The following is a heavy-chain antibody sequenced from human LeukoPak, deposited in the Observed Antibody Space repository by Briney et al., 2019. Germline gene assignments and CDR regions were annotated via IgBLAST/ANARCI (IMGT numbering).Heavy chain of an antibody. Sequence: GGSLRLSCAASGFTFISYWMSWVRQAPGKGLEWVSIIYSGGSTFYADSVKGRFTISRDNSKNTLYLQMNSLRAEDTAVYYCARGGSYLSAFDIWGQGTMVTVSS. CDR3: ARGGSYLSAFDI. D-gene: IGHD1-26*01. J-gene: IGHJ3*02. CDR2: IYSGGST. CDR1: GFTFISYW. V-gene: IGHV3-53*01.